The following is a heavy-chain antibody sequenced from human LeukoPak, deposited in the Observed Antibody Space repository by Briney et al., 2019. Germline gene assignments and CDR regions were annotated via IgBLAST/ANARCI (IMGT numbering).Heavy chain of an antibody. CDR2: INHSGST. CDR3: ARTYYYDSSGYYSLFNYYGMDV. Sequence: SETLSLTCAVYGGSFSGYYWSWIRQPPGKGLEWIGEINHSGSTNYNPSLKSRVTISVDTSKNQFSLKLSSVTAADTAVYYCARTYYYDSSGYYSLFNYYGMDVWGQGTTATVSS. V-gene: IGHV4-34*01. J-gene: IGHJ6*02. CDR1: GGSFSGYY. D-gene: IGHD3-22*01.